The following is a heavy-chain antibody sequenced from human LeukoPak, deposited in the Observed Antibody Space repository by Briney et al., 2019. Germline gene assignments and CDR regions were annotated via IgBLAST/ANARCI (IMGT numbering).Heavy chain of an antibody. CDR3: ARGLLRFLEWLPDGFDY. Sequence: ASVKVSCKASGYTFTSYGISWVRQAPGQGLEWMGWISAYNGNTNYAQKLQGSVTMTTDTSTSTAYMELRSLRSDDTAVYYCARGLLRFLEWLPDGFDYWGQGTLVTVSS. CDR2: ISAYNGNT. V-gene: IGHV1-18*01. J-gene: IGHJ4*02. D-gene: IGHD3-3*01. CDR1: GYTFTSYG.